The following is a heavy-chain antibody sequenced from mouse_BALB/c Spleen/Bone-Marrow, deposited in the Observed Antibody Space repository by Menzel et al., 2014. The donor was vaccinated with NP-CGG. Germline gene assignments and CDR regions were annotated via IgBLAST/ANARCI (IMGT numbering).Heavy chain of an antibody. CDR1: GFSLTSYG. CDR3: ARPTPRYFAMDY. CDR2: IWAGGST. V-gene: IGHV2-9*02. Sequence: QVQLQQSGPGLVAPSQSLSITCTVSGFSLTSYGVHWVRQPPGKGLEWLGVIWAGGSTNYNSALMSRLSISKDNSKSQVFLKMNSRQTDDTAMYYCARPTPRYFAMDYWGQGTSVTVSS. J-gene: IGHJ4*01. D-gene: IGHD6-1*01.